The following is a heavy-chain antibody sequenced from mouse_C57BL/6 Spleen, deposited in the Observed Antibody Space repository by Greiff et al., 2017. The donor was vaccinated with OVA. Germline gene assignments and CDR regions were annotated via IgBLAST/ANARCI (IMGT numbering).Heavy chain of an antibody. Sequence: EVKVVESGPGLVKPSQTVFLTCTVTGISITTGNYRWSWIRQSPGNKLEWIGYIYYSGTITYNPSLTSRTTITRDTPKNQFFLEMNSLTAEDTATYYCAREGDDYAGYYAMDYWGQGTSVTVSS. V-gene: IGHV3-5*01. D-gene: IGHD2-4*01. CDR1: GISITTGNYR. CDR2: IYYSGTI. J-gene: IGHJ4*01. CDR3: AREGDDYAGYYAMDY.